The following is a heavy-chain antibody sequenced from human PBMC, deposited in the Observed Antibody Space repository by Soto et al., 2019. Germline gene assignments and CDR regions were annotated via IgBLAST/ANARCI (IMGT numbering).Heavy chain of an antibody. J-gene: IGHJ4*02. V-gene: IGHV3-33*01. Sequence: GGSLRLSCAASGFTFSSYGMHWVRQAPGKGLEWVAVIWYDGSNKYYADSVKGRFTISRDNSKNTPYLQMNSLRAEDMAVYYCARDRCSSTSCYPYYFDYWGQGTLVTVSS. CDR3: ARDRCSSTSCYPYYFDY. CDR1: GFTFSSYG. CDR2: IWYDGSNK. D-gene: IGHD2-2*01.